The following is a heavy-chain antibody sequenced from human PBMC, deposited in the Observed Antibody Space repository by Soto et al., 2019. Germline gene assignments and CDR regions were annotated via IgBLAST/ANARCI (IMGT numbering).Heavy chain of an antibody. V-gene: IGHV3-23*01. D-gene: IGHD5-18*01. CDR3: AKEGGYSFGPGNYYGMDV. CDR2: IIGSGGST. J-gene: IGHJ6*02. CDR1: GFTFSNFA. Sequence: HPGGALRLSCAASGFTFSNFAMSWVRQAPGKGLEWVSGIIGSGGSTYYADFVKGRFTISRDKSKATLYLQMNSLRGEDTAIYYCAKEGGYSFGPGNYYGMDVWGQGTTVTVSS.